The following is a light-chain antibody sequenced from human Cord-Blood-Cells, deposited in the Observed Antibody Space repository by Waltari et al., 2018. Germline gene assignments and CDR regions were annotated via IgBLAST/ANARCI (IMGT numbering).Light chain of an antibody. CDR3: YSTYSSGNHRV. CDR2: EDS. Sequence: SYELTQPPSVSVSPGQTARITCPGDALPKKYAYWYQQKSGQAPMLVIYEDSKRPSGIPARFSGSSSGTMATLTISGAQVEDEADYYCYSTYSSGNHRVFGGGTKLTVL. J-gene: IGLJ2*01. V-gene: IGLV3-10*01. CDR1: ALPKKY.